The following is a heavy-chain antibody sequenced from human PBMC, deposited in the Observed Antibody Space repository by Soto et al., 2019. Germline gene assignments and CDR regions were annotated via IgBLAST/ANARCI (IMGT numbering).Heavy chain of an antibody. CDR1: GFTFSSYA. V-gene: IGHV3-30-3*01. CDR3: ASNWNYRDDYYYGMDV. J-gene: IGHJ6*02. CDR2: ISYDGSNK. D-gene: IGHD1-7*01. Sequence: QVQLVESGGGVVQPGRSLRLSCAASGFTFSSYAMHWVRQAPGKGLEWVAVISYDGSNKYYADPVKGRFTISRDNSKNTLYLQMNSLRAEDTAVYYCASNWNYRDDYYYGMDVWGQGTTVTVSS.